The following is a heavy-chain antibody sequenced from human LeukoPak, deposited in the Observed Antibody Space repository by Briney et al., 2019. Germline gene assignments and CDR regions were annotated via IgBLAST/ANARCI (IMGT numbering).Heavy chain of an antibody. Sequence: GASVKVSRKASGYTFTGYYMHGVRQTPGQGLEWMGWIYPNSGGTGYAQNFQGRVTMTWDTSITTAYMELNRLTSDDTAVYYCAREFPRSSGFDYWAQGNVVRVSS. D-gene: IGHD5-12*01. V-gene: IGHV1-2*02. CDR3: AREFPRSSGFDY. CDR1: GYTFTGYY. CDR2: IYPNSGGT. J-gene: IGHJ4*02.